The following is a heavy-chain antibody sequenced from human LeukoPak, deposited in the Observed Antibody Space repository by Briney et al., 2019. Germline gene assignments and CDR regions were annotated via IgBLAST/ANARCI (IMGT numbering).Heavy chain of an antibody. J-gene: IGHJ4*02. Sequence: GGSLRLSCAASGFTFSSYAMSWVRQAPGKGLEWVSAISGSGGSTYYADSVRGRFTISRDNSKNTLYLQMNSLRAEDTAVYYCAKGSIAAAGRPYDYWGQGTLVTVSS. CDR1: GFTFSSYA. CDR2: ISGSGGST. CDR3: AKGSIAAAGRPYDY. D-gene: IGHD6-13*01. V-gene: IGHV3-23*01.